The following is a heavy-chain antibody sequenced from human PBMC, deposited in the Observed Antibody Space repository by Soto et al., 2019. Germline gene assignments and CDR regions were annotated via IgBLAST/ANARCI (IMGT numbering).Heavy chain of an antibody. J-gene: IGHJ4*02. CDR1: GFTFSSYG. CDR3: AKDTAMVKYYFDY. V-gene: IGHV3-30*18. Sequence: GGSLRLSCAASGFTFSSYGMRWVRQAPGKGLEWVAVISYDGSNKYYADSVKGRFTISRDNSKNTLYLQVNSLRAEDTAVYYCAKDTAMVKYYFDYWGQGTLVTVSS. CDR2: ISYDGSNK. D-gene: IGHD5-18*01.